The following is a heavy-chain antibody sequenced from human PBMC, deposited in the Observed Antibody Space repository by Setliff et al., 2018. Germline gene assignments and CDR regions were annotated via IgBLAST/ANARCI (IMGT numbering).Heavy chain of an antibody. CDR1: GYSISSGYY. CDR3: ARESPPHYYDSSGYYGFYYYYGMDV. V-gene: IGHV4-38-2*02. J-gene: IGHJ6*02. CDR2: IYHSGST. D-gene: IGHD3-22*01. Sequence: KPSETLSLTCAVSGYSISSGYYWGWIRQPPGKGLEWIGSIYHSGSTYYNPSLKSRVTISVDTSKNQFSLKLSSVTAADTAVYYCARESPPHYYDSSGYYGFYYYYGMDVWGQGTTVTVSS.